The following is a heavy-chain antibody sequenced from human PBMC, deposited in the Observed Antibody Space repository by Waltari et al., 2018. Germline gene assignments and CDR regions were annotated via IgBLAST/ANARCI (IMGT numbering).Heavy chain of an antibody. CDR1: GFTFRSYG. Sequence: QVQLVESGGGVVQPGRSLRLSCAASGFTFRSYGMHWVRQAPGKGLEWVAVISYDGRNKYYADSVKGRVTISRDNSKNTLYLQMNSLRAEDTAVYYCAKGVGAPGVDYWGQGTLVTVSS. CDR3: AKGVGAPGVDY. V-gene: IGHV3-30*18. D-gene: IGHD1-26*01. J-gene: IGHJ4*02. CDR2: ISYDGRNK.